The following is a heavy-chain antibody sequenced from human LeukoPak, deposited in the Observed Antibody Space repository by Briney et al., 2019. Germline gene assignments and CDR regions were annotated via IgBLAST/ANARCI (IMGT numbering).Heavy chain of an antibody. V-gene: IGHV3-23*01. CDR1: GFTFSSYA. J-gene: IGHJ4*02. CDR3: ARDLFGSYYFDY. Sequence: GGSLRLSCAASGFTFSSYAMSWVRQAPGKGLEWVSAISGSGGSTYYADSVKGRFTISRDNSKNTLYLQMNSLRAEDTAMYYCARDLFGSYYFDYWGQGTLVTVSS. CDR2: ISGSGGST. D-gene: IGHD3-10*01.